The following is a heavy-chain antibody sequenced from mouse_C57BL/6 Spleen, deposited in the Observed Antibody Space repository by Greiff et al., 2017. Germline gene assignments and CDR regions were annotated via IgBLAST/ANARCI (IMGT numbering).Heavy chain of an antibody. CDR1: GYTFTSYW. CDR2: IDPSDSYT. D-gene: IGHD2-3*01. V-gene: IGHV1-50*01. Sequence: QVQLQQPGAELVKPGASVKLSCKASGYTFTSYWMQWVKQRPGQGLEWIGEIDPSDSYTNYNQKFKGKATLTVDTSSSTAYMQLSSLTSEDSAVYYCARGGMVTPDYWGQGTTLTVSS. J-gene: IGHJ2*01. CDR3: ARGGMVTPDY.